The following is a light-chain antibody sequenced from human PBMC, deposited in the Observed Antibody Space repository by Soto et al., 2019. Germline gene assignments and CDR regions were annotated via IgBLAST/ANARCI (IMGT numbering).Light chain of an antibody. CDR1: QNNNSD. V-gene: IGKV3D-15*01. CDR2: GAS. Sequence: EIVMTQSPATLSVSPGKSATLSCRASQNNNSDLAWYVQKPGQAPRRVMYGASTWGTDVPPRFTGSGSGTEFTLTISGLQSEDFAVYYCQQCNDWPLTFGGGTKVEIK. J-gene: IGKJ4*01. CDR3: QQCNDWPLT.